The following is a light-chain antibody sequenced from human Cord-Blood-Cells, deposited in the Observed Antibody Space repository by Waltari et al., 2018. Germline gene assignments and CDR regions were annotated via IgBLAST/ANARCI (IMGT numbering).Light chain of an antibody. CDR1: SSDVVGYNY. CDR3: CSYAGSYTWV. Sequence: QSALTQPRSVSGSPGQSVTISCTGTSSDVVGYNYVPWYQQHPGKAPKLMIYDGSKRPSGVPDRFSGSKSGNTASLTISGLQAEDEADYYCCSYAGSYTWVFGGGTKLTVL. CDR2: DGS. J-gene: IGLJ3*02. V-gene: IGLV2-11*01.